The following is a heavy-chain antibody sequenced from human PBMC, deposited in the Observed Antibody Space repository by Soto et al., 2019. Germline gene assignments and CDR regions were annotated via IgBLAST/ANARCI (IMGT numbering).Heavy chain of an antibody. V-gene: IGHV5-10-1*01. CDR3: ARGRYCSSTSSPDTEIYGRDV. Sequence: PGESLKISCKGSGYSFTSYWISWVRQMPGKGLEWMGRIDPSDSYTNYSPSFQGHVTISADKSISTAYLQWSSLKASDTAMYYWARGRYCSSTSSPDTEIYGRDVGGKGTTVTVSS. J-gene: IGHJ6*04. D-gene: IGHD2-2*01. CDR2: IDPSDSYT. CDR1: GYSFTSYW.